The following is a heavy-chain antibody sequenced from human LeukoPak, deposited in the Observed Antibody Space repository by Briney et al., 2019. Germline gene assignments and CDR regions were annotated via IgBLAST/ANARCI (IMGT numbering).Heavy chain of an antibody. V-gene: IGHV1-8*01. Sequence: ASVKVSCKATGYTFASYDINWVRQASGQGIEWMGWMNPNSGNTGYAQKFQGRVTMTRNTSISTAYMELSSLRSEDTAVYYCARGTIMVQGVNWGQGTLVTVSS. CDR3: ARGTIMVQGVN. CDR2: MNPNSGNT. CDR1: GYTFASYD. J-gene: IGHJ4*02. D-gene: IGHD3-10*01.